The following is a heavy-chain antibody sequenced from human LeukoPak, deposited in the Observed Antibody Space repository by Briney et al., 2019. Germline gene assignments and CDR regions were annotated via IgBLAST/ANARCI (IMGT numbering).Heavy chain of an antibody. J-gene: IGHJ4*02. V-gene: IGHV3-30*18. D-gene: IGHD1-26*01. Sequence: PGRSLRLSCAASEFTFNSYDMHWVRQAPGKGLEWVAVISYDESYKYYADSVKGRFTISRDNSKNTLYLQMHSLRPEDTALYYCAKGPMSGSRSPLDYWGQGTLVTVSS. CDR1: EFTFNSYD. CDR3: AKGPMSGSRSPLDY. CDR2: ISYDESYK.